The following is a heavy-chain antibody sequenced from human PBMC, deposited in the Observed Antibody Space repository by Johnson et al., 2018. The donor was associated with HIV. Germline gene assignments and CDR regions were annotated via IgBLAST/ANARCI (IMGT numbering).Heavy chain of an antibody. J-gene: IGHJ3*02. D-gene: IGHD3-22*01. V-gene: IGHV3-30*04. Sequence: QVQLVESGGGVVQTGRSLRLSCAVSGFTLSNYAMHWVRQAPGKGLEWVAIISYDGSNKYYADSVKGRFTISRDNSKNTLYLQMNSLRPEDTAVYYCARDRAIVVAYDAFDIWGQGTMVTVSS. CDR1: GFTLSNYA. CDR2: ISYDGSNK. CDR3: ARDRAIVVAYDAFDI.